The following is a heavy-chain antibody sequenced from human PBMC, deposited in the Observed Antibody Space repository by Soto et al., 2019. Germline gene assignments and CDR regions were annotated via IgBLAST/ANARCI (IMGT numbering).Heavy chain of an antibody. J-gene: IGHJ4*02. CDR2: IYRTGST. Sequence: SETLSLTCAASGGSFTSNNRWTWVRQPPGQGLEWIGEIYRTGSTNYNPSLKSRVTISLDKSENQFSLKVTSLTAADTAVYYCASRDPGTSVDYWGQGTLVTVSS. D-gene: IGHD1-7*01. V-gene: IGHV4-4*02. CDR1: GGSFTSNNR. CDR3: ASRDPGTSVDY.